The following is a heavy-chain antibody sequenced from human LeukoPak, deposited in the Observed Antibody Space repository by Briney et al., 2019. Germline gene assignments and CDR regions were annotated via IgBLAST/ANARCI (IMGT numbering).Heavy chain of an antibody. V-gene: IGHV4-59*12. Sequence: SETLSLTCTVSGGSISSYYWSWIRQPPGKGLEWIGYIYYSGSTNYNPSLKSRVTISVDTSKNQFSLKLSSVTAADTVVYYCARDPDSSGYPYAFDIWGQGTMVTVSS. D-gene: IGHD3-22*01. CDR3: ARDPDSSGYPYAFDI. J-gene: IGHJ3*02. CDR1: GGSISSYY. CDR2: IYYSGST.